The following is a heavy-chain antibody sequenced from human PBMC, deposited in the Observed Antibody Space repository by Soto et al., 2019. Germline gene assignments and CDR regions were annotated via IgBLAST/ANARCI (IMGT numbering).Heavy chain of an antibody. CDR1: GYSFSSYW. J-gene: IGHJ6*02. V-gene: IGHV5-10-1*04. Sequence: GESLKISCKGSGYSFSSYWTTWVRQMPGKGMEWMGRIDPSDSYTTYSTSFQGQVNISADKSITNTYLKWRSLKATETDIYYSAASIFYYGMDVWGQGTTVTVSS. CDR3: AASIFYYGMDV. CDR2: IDPSDSYT.